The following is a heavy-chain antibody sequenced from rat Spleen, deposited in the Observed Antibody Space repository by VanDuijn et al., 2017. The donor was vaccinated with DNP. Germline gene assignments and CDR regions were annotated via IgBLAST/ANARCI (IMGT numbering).Heavy chain of an antibody. D-gene: IGHD1-11*01. Sequence: QVQLKESGPGLVQPSQTLSLTCTVSGFSLTSYNVHWVRQPTGKGLEWMGIIWTGGSTDYNSALKSRLSISRDTSKSQVFLKMNSLQTEDIATYYCVRGNYGGFDYWGQGGMVTVSS. CDR1: GFSLTSYN. CDR3: VRGNYGGFDY. CDR2: IWTGGST. V-gene: IGHV2-30*01. J-gene: IGHJ2*01.